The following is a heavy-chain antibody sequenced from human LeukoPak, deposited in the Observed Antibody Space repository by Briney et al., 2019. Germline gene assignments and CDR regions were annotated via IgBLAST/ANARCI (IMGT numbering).Heavy chain of an antibody. J-gene: IGHJ4*02. V-gene: IGHV3-23*01. Sequence: GGSLRLSRAASGFTFSSYAMTWVRQAPGKGLEWVSTIIGGGDTFYADSVKGRFTISRDNSKNTLYLQMNSLRAEDTAVYYCATDRGGTSWYIFDSWGQGTLVTVSS. CDR3: ATDRGGTSWYIFDS. CDR2: IIGGGDT. D-gene: IGHD6-13*01. CDR1: GFTFSSYA.